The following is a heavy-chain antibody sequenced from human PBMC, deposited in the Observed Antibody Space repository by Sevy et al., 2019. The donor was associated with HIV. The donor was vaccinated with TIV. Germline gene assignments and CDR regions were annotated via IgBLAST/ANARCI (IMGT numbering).Heavy chain of an antibody. CDR1: GGSISSSSYY. V-gene: IGHV4-39*01. CDR2: IYYSAST. J-gene: IGHJ5*02. CDR3: AVITIFGVVTDNWFDP. Sequence: SGTLSLTCTVSGGSISSSSYYWGWIRQPPGKGLEWIGSIYYSASTYYNPSLKSRVNISVDPSKNQVSLKLSSETAADTAVYYCAVITIFGVVTDNWFDPWGQGTRVTVSS. D-gene: IGHD3-3*01.